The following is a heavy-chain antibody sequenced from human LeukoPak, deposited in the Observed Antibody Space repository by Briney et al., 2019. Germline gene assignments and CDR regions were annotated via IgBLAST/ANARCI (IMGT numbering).Heavy chain of an antibody. CDR2: INSDGSST. J-gene: IGHJ4*02. CDR3: ARDLGAVAGTEDY. V-gene: IGHV3-74*01. Sequence: GGSLRLSCAASGFTFSNYWMHWVRQAPGKGLVWVSRINSDGSSTSYADSVKGRFTISRDNAKETLYLQMNSLRAEDTAVYYCARDLGAVAGTEDYWGQGTLVTVSS. D-gene: IGHD6-19*01. CDR1: GFTFSNYW.